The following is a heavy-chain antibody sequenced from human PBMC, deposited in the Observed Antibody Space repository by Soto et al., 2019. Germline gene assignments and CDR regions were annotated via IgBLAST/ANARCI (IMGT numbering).Heavy chain of an antibody. CDR2: IYYSGST. CDR3: ARYDYANNISCIGY. Sequence: PGKGLEWIGYIYYSGSTYYNPSLESRVTISIDRSKNQFSLKLSSVTAADPAVYYSARYDYANNISCIGYWAQG. V-gene: IGHV4-31*02. J-gene: IGHJ4*02. D-gene: IGHD3-10*01.